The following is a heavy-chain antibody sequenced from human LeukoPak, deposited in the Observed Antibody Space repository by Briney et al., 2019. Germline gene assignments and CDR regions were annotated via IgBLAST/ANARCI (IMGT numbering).Heavy chain of an antibody. V-gene: IGHV3-21*04. D-gene: IGHD4-23*01. CDR2: ISGSSYYI. Sequence: PGGSLRLSCVASGFTFSSHTMNWVRQTPGKGLEWVSSISGSSYYIYYADSVRGRFTISRDNAENSVYLQMNSLRAEDTALYYCAKDFQSLTVENWFDPWGQGTLVTVSS. CDR3: AKDFQSLTVENWFDP. J-gene: IGHJ5*02. CDR1: GFTFSSHT.